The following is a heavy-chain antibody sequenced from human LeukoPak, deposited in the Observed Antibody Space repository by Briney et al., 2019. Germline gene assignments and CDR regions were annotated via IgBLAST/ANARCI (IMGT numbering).Heavy chain of an antibody. CDR2: IYTSGST. CDR3: ARGGYYGSENWFDP. J-gene: IGHJ5*02. V-gene: IGHV4-4*07. CDR1: GGSIISYY. Sequence: SETLSLTCTVSGGSIISYYWSWIRQPAGKGLEWIGRIYTSGSTNYNPSLKSRVTMSVDTSKNQFSLKLSSVTAADTAVYYCARGGYYGSENWFDPWGQGTLVTVSS. D-gene: IGHD3-10*01.